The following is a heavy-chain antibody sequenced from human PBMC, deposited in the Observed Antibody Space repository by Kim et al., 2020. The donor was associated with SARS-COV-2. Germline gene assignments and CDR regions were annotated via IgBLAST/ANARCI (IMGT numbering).Heavy chain of an antibody. CDR1: GFTFSSHG. D-gene: IGHD4-17*01. J-gene: IGHJ6*02. Sequence: GGSLRLSCAASGFTFSSHGMYWVRQGPGKGLEWVAIIWYDGRKKYYVDSVKGRFTISRDNSKNTLYVQMDSLRVEDTAMYYCARSGERVGMDVWGQGTTVTVSS. CDR3: ARSGERVGMDV. CDR2: IWYDGRKK. V-gene: IGHV3-33*07.